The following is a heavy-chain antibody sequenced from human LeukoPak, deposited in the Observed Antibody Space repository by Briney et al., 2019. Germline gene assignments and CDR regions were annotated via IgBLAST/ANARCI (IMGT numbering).Heavy chain of an antibody. CDR1: GGAISGYY. D-gene: IGHD3-3*01. Sequence: SETLSLTCSVSGGAISGYYWSWIRQPAGKGLEWIGRIYTSGSTNCNPSLKSRVTMSVDTSKNQFSLKLSSVTAADTAVYYCARDRGYDFWRSEGWFDPWGQGTLVTVSS. CDR3: ARDRGYDFWRSEGWFDP. CDR2: IYTSGST. J-gene: IGHJ5*02. V-gene: IGHV4-4*07.